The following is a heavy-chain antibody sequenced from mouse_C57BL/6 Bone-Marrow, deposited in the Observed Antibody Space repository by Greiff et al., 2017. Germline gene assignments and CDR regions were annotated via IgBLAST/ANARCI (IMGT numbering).Heavy chain of an antibody. CDR3: ARGHSNPFAY. J-gene: IGHJ3*01. V-gene: IGHV1-69*01. CDR1: GYTFTSYW. CDR2: IDPSDSYT. D-gene: IGHD2-5*01. Sequence: VQLQQPGAELVMPGASVKLSCKASGYTFTSYWMHWVKQRPGQGLEWIGEIDPSDSYTNYNQNFKGKSTLTVDKSSSTAYMQLSSLTSEDSAVYYCARGHSNPFAYWGQGTLVTVSA.